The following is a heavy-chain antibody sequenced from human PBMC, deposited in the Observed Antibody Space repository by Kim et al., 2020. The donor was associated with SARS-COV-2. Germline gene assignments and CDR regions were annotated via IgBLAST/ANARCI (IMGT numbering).Heavy chain of an antibody. V-gene: IGHV3-30-3*01. CDR1: GLSFDDSA. J-gene: IGHJ6*02. CDR2: ISYDGRNK. Sequence: GGSLRLSCAASGLSFDDSAMNWVRQPPGKGLEWVAVISYDGRNKDYADSVKGRFTISRDNSKRTLYLQMNSLRVEDTAVYYCAGGNYYESVSLSDYYNGIDVWGQGATVPVSS. CDR3: AGGNYYESVSLSDYYNGIDV. D-gene: IGHD3-10*01.